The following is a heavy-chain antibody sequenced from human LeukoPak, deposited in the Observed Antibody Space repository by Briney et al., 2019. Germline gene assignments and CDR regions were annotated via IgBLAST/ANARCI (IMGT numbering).Heavy chain of an antibody. CDR3: ARGLAYCSGGSCYPTHFDY. D-gene: IGHD2-15*01. CDR1: GGSISSYY. Sequence: SETLSLTCTVSGGSISSYYWSWIRQPPGKGLEWIGYIYYSGSTNYNPSLKSRVTISVDTSKNQFSLKLSSVTAADTAVYYCARGLAYCSGGSCYPTHFDYWGQGTLVTVSS. V-gene: IGHV4-59*12. CDR2: IYYSGST. J-gene: IGHJ4*02.